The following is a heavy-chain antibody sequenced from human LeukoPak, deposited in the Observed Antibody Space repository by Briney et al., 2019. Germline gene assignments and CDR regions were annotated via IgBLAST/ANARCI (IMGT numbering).Heavy chain of an antibody. CDR3: ARGEVGYCTNGVCPTAEMYDY. D-gene: IGHD2-8*01. J-gene: IGHJ4*02. Sequence: ASVKVSCKASGYTFTSYYMHWVRQAPGQGLEWIGIINPSGGSTSYAQKFQGRVTMTRDTSTSTVYMELSSLRSEDTAVYYCARGEVGYCTNGVCPTAEMYDYWGQGTLVTVSS. CDR2: INPSGGST. CDR1: GYTFTSYY. V-gene: IGHV1-46*01.